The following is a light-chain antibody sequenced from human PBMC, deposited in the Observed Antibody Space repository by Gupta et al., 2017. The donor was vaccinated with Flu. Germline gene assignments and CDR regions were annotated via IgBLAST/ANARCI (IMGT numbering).Light chain of an antibody. CDR2: DDT. V-gene: IGLV3-21*03. CDR1: NIEAKG. CDR3: HVWDVSTAQVV. J-gene: IGLJ2*01. Sequence: GRTATIACEGSNIEAKGVHWYQQKPGQAPVLVLYDDTDRPSGIPERFSGSNSGNTATLTINTVEAGDEADYYCHVWDVSTAQVVFGGGTKLTVL.